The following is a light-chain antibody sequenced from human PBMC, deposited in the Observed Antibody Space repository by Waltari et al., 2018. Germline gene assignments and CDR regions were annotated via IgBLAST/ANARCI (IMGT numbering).Light chain of an antibody. CDR3: QQYVKSPAT. CDR1: QSVSSY. J-gene: IGKJ1*01. Sequence: EIVLTQSPGTLSLSPGERATLSCRASQSVSSYLAWYQQKPGQAPRLLIYHASTRATGIPDRFSGSGSGTDFSLTISRLEPEDFAMYYCQQYVKSPATFGQGTKVEIK. V-gene: IGKV3-20*01. CDR2: HAS.